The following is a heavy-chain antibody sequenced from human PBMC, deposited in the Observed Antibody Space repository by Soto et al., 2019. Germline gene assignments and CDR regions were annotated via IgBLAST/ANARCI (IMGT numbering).Heavy chain of an antibody. J-gene: IGHJ4*02. Sequence: GGSLRLSCVVSGFTFNTFAMTWVRQAPGKGLEWVSALSGSGSLSYYADSVKGRFTISRDNSKNTLYLQMIHLRVDEMAVYFCARDRGGALDSWGQGTLVTVSS. D-gene: IGHD2-15*01. CDR2: LSGSGSLS. CDR1: GFTFNTFA. V-gene: IGHV3-23*01. CDR3: ARDRGGALDS.